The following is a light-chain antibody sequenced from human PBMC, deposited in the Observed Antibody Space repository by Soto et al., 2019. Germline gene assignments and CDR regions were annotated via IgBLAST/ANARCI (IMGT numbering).Light chain of an antibody. CDR3: SSYAGSNKV. V-gene: IGLV2-8*01. Sequence: QSALPQPPSASVSPGQSVTISCTGTSSDVGGYNYVSWYQQHPGKAPKLMIYEVSKRPSGVPDRFSGSKSGNTASLTVSGLQAEDEADYYCSSYAGSNKVFGTGTKVTVL. J-gene: IGLJ1*01. CDR2: EVS. CDR1: SSDVGGYNY.